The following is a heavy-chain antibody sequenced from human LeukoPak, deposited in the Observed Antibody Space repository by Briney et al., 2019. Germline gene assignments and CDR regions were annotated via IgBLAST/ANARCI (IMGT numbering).Heavy chain of an antibody. J-gene: IGHJ5*02. CDR1: GFTFNSYA. D-gene: IGHD6-19*01. Sequence: RGSLRLSCAASGFTFNSYAMSWVRQAPGKGLEWVSAISGSGGSTYYADSVKGRFTISRDNSKNTLYLQMNSLRAEDTAVYYCAKDPRSSGWNPNWFDPWGQGTLVTVSS. V-gene: IGHV3-23*01. CDR2: ISGSGGST. CDR3: AKDPRSSGWNPNWFDP.